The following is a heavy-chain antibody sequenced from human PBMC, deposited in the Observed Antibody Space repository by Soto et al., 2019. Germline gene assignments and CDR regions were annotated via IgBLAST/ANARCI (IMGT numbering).Heavy chain of an antibody. D-gene: IGHD2-8*01. V-gene: IGHV3-72*01. CDR1: GFTFSDHY. J-gene: IGHJ6*02. CDR2: TRNKANSYTT. CDR3: ARDLIGSGYYYYYGMDV. Sequence: GGSLRLSCAASGFTFSDHYMDWVRQAPGKGLEWVGRTRNKANSYTTEYAASVKGRFTISRDDSKNSLYLQMNSLKTEDTAVYYCARDLIGSGYYYYYGMDVWGQGTKVTVSS.